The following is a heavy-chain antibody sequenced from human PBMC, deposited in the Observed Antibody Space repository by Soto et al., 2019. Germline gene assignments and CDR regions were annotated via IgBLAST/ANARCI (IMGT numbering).Heavy chain of an antibody. CDR1: GFTFSSFS. D-gene: IGHD6-19*01. J-gene: IGHJ4*02. V-gene: IGHV3-30-3*01. CDR3: ARTTAVAGTPEFDY. Sequence: PGGSLRLSCVASGFTFSSFSLHWVRQAPGKGLEWLALISYDGSSKYNADSVKGRFTISRENPNNTLYLQLSSLRPEDTAVYYCARTTAVAGTPEFDYWGQGALVTVSS. CDR2: ISYDGSSK.